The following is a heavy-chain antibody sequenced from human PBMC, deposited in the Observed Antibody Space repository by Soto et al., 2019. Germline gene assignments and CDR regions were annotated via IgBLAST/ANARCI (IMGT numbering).Heavy chain of an antibody. CDR1: GFTFDDYT. D-gene: IGHD6-13*01. CDR3: AKEGDSAAKDFQH. J-gene: IGHJ1*01. V-gene: IGHV3-43*01. Sequence: GGSLRLSCAASGFTFDDYTMHWVRQVPGKGLEWVSLINWAGNRTFYADSVKGRFTISRDNNKNSLYLQMNSLRIEDTALYSCAKEGDSAAKDFQHWGQGTLVTVSS. CDR2: INWAGNRT.